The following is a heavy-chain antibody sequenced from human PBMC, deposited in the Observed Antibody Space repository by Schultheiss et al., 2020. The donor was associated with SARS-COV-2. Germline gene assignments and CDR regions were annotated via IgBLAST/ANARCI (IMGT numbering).Heavy chain of an antibody. V-gene: IGHV3-30*18. D-gene: IGHD6-13*01. J-gene: IGHJ4*02. CDR1: GFTFSSYG. CDR2: ISYDGSNK. CDR3: AKDRVVIAAADLDY. Sequence: GESLKISCAASGFTFSSYGMHWVRQDPGKGLEWVAVISYDGSNKYYADSVKGRFTISRDNSKNTLYLQMNSLRAEDTAVYYCAKDRVVIAAADLDYWGQGTLVTVSS.